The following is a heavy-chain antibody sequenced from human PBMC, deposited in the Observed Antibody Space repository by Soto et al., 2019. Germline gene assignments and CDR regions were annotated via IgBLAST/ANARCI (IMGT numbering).Heavy chain of an antibody. Sequence: ASVKVSCKASGYTFTSYAMHWVRQAPGQRLEWMGWINAGNGNTKYSQKFQGRVTITRDTSASTANMELSSLRSEDTAVYYCARAEGSTSSLKAFDIWGQGTMVTVSS. CDR2: INAGNGNT. CDR1: GYTFTSYA. V-gene: IGHV1-3*01. J-gene: IGHJ3*02. D-gene: IGHD2-2*01. CDR3: ARAEGSTSSLKAFDI.